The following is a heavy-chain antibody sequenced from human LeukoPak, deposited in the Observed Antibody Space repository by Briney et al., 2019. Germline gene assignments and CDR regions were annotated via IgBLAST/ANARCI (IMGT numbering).Heavy chain of an antibody. CDR3: GRGHYGPDY. CDR2: IYGDGSVA. V-gene: IGHV3-74*01. CDR1: GFTFSGYS. D-gene: IGHD3-22*01. Sequence: GGSLRLSCAASGFTFSGYSMHWARQGSGKGLVWVSGIYGDGSVAAYADSVKGRFTTSRDNAKNTVYLEMNSLRAEDTAVFYCGRGHYGPDYWGQGTLVTVSS. J-gene: IGHJ4*02.